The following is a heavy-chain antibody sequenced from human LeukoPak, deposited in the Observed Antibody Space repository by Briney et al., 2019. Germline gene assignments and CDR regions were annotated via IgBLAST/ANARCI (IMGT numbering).Heavy chain of an antibody. D-gene: IGHD2-2*01. V-gene: IGHV3-21*01. Sequence: GGSLRLSCAASGFTFSSYSMNWFRQAPGKGLEWVSAISRTGDSISYADSVRGRFTISRDNAKDSLYLQMNSLRAEDTAVYFCARENNRECSSSSCPRDYWGQGALVTVSS. J-gene: IGHJ4*02. CDR2: ISRTGDSI. CDR1: GFTFSSYS. CDR3: ARENNRECSSSSCPRDY.